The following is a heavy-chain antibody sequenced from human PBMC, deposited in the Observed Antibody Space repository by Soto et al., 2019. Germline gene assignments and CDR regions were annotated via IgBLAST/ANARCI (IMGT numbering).Heavy chain of an antibody. CDR2: IIPIFGTA. CDR1: GGTFSSYA. V-gene: IGHV1-69*06. Sequence: SVKVSCKASGGTFSSYAISWVRQAPGQGLEWMGGIIPIFGTANYAQKFQGRVTITADKSTSTAYMELSSLRSEDTAVYYCARAPTYYYDSSGHSHFDYWGQGTLVTVSS. D-gene: IGHD3-22*01. J-gene: IGHJ4*02. CDR3: ARAPTYYYDSSGHSHFDY.